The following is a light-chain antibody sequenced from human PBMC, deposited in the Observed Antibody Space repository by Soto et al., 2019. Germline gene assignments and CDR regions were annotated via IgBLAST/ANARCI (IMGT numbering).Light chain of an antibody. CDR3: LLYYLGGRF. CDR2: STG. Sequence: QAVVTQEPSLTVSPGGTVTLTCASSTGTVTSGYYPNWFQQKPGQAPRPLIYSTGDRHSWTPARFSGSLLGGKAALTLSGVQHEDEAEYYCLLYYLGGRFFGTGTKVTVL. V-gene: IGLV7-43*01. CDR1: TGTVTSGYY. J-gene: IGLJ1*01.